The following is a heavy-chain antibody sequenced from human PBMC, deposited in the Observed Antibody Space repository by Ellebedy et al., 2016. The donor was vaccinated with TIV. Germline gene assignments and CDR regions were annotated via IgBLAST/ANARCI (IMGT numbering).Heavy chain of an antibody. CDR1: GGSISSSSYY. D-gene: IGHD4-23*01. Sequence: MPSETLSLTCTVSGGSISSSSYYWGWIRQPPGKGLEWIGSIYYSGSTYYNPSLKSRVTISVDTSKNQFSLKLSSVTAADTAVYYCASGKGDYWGQGTLVTVSS. CDR2: IYYSGST. CDR3: ASGKGDY. V-gene: IGHV4-39*07. J-gene: IGHJ4*02.